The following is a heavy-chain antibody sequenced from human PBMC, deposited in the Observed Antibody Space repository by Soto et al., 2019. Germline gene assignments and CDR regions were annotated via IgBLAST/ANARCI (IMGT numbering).Heavy chain of an antibody. Sequence: QVQLQESGPGLVKPSQTLSLTCTVSGGSISSGGYYWSWIRQHPGKGLEWIGYIYYSTYYNPSLKSRVTISVDTSKNQVSLKLSSVTAADTAVYYCARDYRASYPAYYYYGMDVWDQGTTVTVSS. J-gene: IGHJ6*02. V-gene: IGHV4-31*03. CDR1: GGSISSGGYY. D-gene: IGHD3-16*02. CDR3: ARDYRASYPAYYYYGMDV. CDR2: IYYST.